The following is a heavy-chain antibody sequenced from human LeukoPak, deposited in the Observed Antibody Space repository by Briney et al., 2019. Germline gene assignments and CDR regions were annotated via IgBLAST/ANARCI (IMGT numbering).Heavy chain of an antibody. Sequence: GGSLRLSCAASGFTLTSYGIHWVRQAPGKGLEWVAVIWYDGRNKYYADSVKGRFTISRDNSKNTLYLQMNSLRAEDTAVYYLTKYRDGYFRYWVQGTLVTVSS. CDR2: IWYDGRNK. D-gene: IGHD3-22*01. V-gene: IGHV3-33*06. J-gene: IGHJ4*02. CDR1: GFTLTSYG. CDR3: TKYRDGYFRY.